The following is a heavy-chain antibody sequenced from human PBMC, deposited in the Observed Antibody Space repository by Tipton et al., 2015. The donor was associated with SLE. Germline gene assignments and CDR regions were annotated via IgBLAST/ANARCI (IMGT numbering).Heavy chain of an antibody. CDR3: VRSDGGH. Sequence: TLSLTCTVSGGSINSYYWSWIRQPPGKGLEWIGYIHSSGSTNYNSSLESRVTISVDTSRNQFSLKLTSVTAADTAVYYCVRSDGGHWGQGTLVTVSS. D-gene: IGHD3-16*01. V-gene: IGHV4-59*01. J-gene: IGHJ4*02. CDR1: GGSINSYY. CDR2: IHSSGST.